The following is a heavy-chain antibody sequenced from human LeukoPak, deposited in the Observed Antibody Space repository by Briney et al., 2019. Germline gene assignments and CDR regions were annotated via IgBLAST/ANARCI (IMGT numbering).Heavy chain of an antibody. Sequence: SVKVSCKASGGTFSSYAISWVRQAPGQGREWMGGIIPIFGTANYAQKFQGRVTITADESTSTAYMELSSLRSEDTAVYYCAREEDFWSGYYGWGQGTLVTVSS. CDR3: AREEDFWSGYYG. CDR2: IIPIFGTA. J-gene: IGHJ4*02. CDR1: GGTFSSYA. V-gene: IGHV1-69*13. D-gene: IGHD3-3*01.